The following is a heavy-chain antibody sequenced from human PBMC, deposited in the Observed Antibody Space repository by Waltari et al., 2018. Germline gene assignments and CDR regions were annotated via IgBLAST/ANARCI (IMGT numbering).Heavy chain of an antibody. J-gene: IGHJ5*02. CDR1: GFTFSSYA. V-gene: IGHV3-30-3*01. Sequence: QVQLVESGGGVVQPGRSLRLSCAASGFTFSSYAMHWVRQAPGKGLEWVAVISYDGSNKYYADSVKGRFTISGDNSKNTLYLQMNSLRAEDTAVYYCARSDYGNNWFDPWGQGTLVTVSS. CDR3: ARSDYGNNWFDP. D-gene: IGHD4-17*01. CDR2: ISYDGSNK.